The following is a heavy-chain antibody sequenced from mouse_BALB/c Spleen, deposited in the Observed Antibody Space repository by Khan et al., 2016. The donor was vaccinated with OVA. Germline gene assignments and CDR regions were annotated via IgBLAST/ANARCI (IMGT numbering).Heavy chain of an antibody. V-gene: IGHV2-9*02. CDR3: ARFDGPYYAMDY. J-gene: IGHJ4*01. Sequence: QVQLKESGPGLVAPSQSLSITCTVSGFSLTSYGVNWVRQPPGKGLEWLGVIWAGGSTNYNSALMSSMSISKDNSKRQVFLKVNRLQADDTAMYCGARFDGPYYAMDYWGQGTSVTVSS. D-gene: IGHD2-3*01. CDR2: IWAGGST. CDR1: GFSLTSYG.